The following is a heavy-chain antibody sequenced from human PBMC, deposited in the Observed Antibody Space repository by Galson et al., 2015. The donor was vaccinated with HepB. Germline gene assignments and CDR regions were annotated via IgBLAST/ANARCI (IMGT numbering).Heavy chain of an antibody. Sequence: SVKVSCKASGYTFAVSYIHWVRQAPGQGLEWMGRINPNRGGTSYAPKLQGRVTMTRDTSISTAYMELSRLTSDDTAVYYCARDAPYYDILTGPPDYWGQGTLVTVSS. CDR2: INPNRGGT. D-gene: IGHD3-9*01. CDR1: GYTFAVSY. J-gene: IGHJ4*02. V-gene: IGHV1-2*06. CDR3: ARDAPYYDILTGPPDY.